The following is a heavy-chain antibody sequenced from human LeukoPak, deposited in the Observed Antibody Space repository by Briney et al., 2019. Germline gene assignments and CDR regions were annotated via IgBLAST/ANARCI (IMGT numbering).Heavy chain of an antibody. V-gene: IGHV4-39*01. Sequence: SETLSLTCTVSGGSISSSSYYWGWIRQPPGKGLEWIGSIYYSGSTYYNPSLKSRVTISVDTSKNQFSLKLSSVTAADTAVYYCARLALNCSSTSCYYFDYWGQGTLVTVSS. CDR2: IYYSGST. D-gene: IGHD2-2*01. CDR1: GGSISSSSYY. CDR3: ARLALNCSSTSCYYFDY. J-gene: IGHJ4*02.